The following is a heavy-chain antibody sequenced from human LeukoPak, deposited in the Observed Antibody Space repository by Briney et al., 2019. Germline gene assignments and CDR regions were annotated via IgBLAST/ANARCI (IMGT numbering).Heavy chain of an antibody. V-gene: IGHV3-9*01. CDR2: ISWNSGTI. D-gene: IGHD3-9*01. J-gene: IGHJ4*02. Sequence: GGSLRLSCVASGFTFDDYAMHWVRQAPGKGLEWVSGISWNSGTIGYADSVKGRFTISRDNAKNSLYLQMNSLRAEDTALYYCVKGYYDILTGYPPDYWGQGTLVTVSS. CDR3: VKGYYDILTGYPPDY. CDR1: GFTFDDYA.